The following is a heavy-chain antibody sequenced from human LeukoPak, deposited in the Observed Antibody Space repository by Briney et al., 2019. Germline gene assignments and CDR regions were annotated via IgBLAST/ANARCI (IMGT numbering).Heavy chain of an antibody. Sequence: ASVKVSCKASGYTFTSYAIHWVRQAPGQRPEWMGWNNAGNGDTKYSQEFQGRISLTRDTSASTAYMELSSLRSDDMAMYYCARGARSCGSTSCYSYFDYWGQGSLVTVSS. CDR2: NNAGNGDT. J-gene: IGHJ4*02. V-gene: IGHV1-3*02. D-gene: IGHD2-2*01. CDR1: GYTFTSYA. CDR3: ARGARSCGSTSCYSYFDY.